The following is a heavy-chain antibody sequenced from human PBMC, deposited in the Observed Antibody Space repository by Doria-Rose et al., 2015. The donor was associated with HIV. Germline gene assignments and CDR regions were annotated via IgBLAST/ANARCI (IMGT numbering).Heavy chain of an antibody. CDR1: GGSFSGYY. Sequence: QVQLQQWDAGLVKPSETLSLTCAVFGGSFSGYYWSWIRQHPRKGLEWIGEINHSGSTNYKTSLKSRVTISLDTSKNLFSLKLSSVTAADTAVYYCARGLLRGGWNDVDYYYGMDVWGQGTTVTVSS. J-gene: IGHJ6*02. V-gene: IGHV4-34*01. D-gene: IGHD1-1*01. CDR3: ARGLLRGGWNDVDYYYGMDV. CDR2: INHSGST.